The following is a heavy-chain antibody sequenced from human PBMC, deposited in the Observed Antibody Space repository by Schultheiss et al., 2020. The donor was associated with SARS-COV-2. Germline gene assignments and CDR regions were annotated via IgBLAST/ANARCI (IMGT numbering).Heavy chain of an antibody. Sequence: SETLSLTCTVSGGSISSGGYYWSWIRQHPGKGLEWIGYIYYSGSTYYNPSLKSRVTISVDTSKNQFSLKLSSVTAADTAVYYCARSGGNSYYFDYWGQGTLVTVSS. J-gene: IGHJ4*02. CDR3: ARSGGNSYYFDY. V-gene: IGHV4-31*03. CDR2: IYYSGST. CDR1: GGSISSGGYY. D-gene: IGHD4-23*01.